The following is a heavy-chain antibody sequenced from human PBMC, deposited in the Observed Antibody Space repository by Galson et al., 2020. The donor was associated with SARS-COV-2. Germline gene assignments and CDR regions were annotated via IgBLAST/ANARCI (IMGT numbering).Heavy chain of an antibody. CDR3: AASPPHYEILTGFLGTFGPLRYDY. Sequence: SGPTLVKPTQTLTLTCTFSGFSLTTSGVGVGWIRQPPGKALEWLALIYWNDDKYYSPSLKSRLTITKDTSKNQVVLTMTNMDPVDTGTYYCAASPPHYEILTGFLGTFGPLRYDYWGQGTPVTVSS. D-gene: IGHD3-9*01. J-gene: IGHJ4*02. CDR1: GFSLTTSGVG. V-gene: IGHV2-5*01. CDR2: IYWNDDK.